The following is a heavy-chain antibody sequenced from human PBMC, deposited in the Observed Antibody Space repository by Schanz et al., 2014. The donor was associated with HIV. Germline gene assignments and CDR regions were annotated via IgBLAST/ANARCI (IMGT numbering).Heavy chain of an antibody. CDR1: GGSMSSGDHS. Sequence: QLQLQESGPGLVKPTQTLSLNCVVSGGSMSSGDHSWSWIRLPPGKGLEWIGNIDHSGSTYYNPSLKSRVPISVDMSKNQFSLKMTSVTAADTAVYYCASLSSHYFDHWGQGTLVTVSS. CDR3: ASLSSHYFDH. CDR2: IDHSGST. J-gene: IGHJ4*02. V-gene: IGHV4-30-2*01.